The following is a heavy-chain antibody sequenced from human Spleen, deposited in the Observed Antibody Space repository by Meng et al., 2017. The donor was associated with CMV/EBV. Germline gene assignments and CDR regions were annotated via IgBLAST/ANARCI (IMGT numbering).Heavy chain of an antibody. J-gene: IGHJ2*01. CDR1: GSTFSSYG. D-gene: IGHD6-13*01. CDR3: AKDIAAAGTGWYFDL. Sequence: SGSTFSSYGMHWVRQAPGKGLEWVAFIRYDGSNKYYADSVKGRFTISRDNSKNTLYLQMNSLRAEDTAVYYCAKDIAAAGTGWYFDLWGRGTLVTVSS. V-gene: IGHV3-30*02. CDR2: IRYDGSNK.